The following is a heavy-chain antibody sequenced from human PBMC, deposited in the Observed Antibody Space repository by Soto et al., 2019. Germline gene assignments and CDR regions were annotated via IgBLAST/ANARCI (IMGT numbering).Heavy chain of an antibody. CDR1: GGTFSSYT. Sequence: QVQLVQSGAEVKKPGSSVKVSCKASGGTFSSYTISWVRQAPGQGLEWMGRIIPILGIANYAQKFRGRVTITADKSTSTAYMELSSLRSEDTAVYFCAREGSSGRGYFDYWGQGTLVTVSS. CDR2: IIPILGIA. V-gene: IGHV1-69*08. CDR3: AREGSSGRGYFDY. D-gene: IGHD6-19*01. J-gene: IGHJ4*02.